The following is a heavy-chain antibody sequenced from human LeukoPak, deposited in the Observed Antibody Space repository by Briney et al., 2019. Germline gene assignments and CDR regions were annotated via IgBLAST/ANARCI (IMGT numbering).Heavy chain of an antibody. Sequence: SETLSLTCIVSGGSISSYYWSWIRQPPGKGLEWIGYIYYSGSTNYNPSLKSRVTISVDTSKNQFSLKLSSVTAADTAVYYCARIRITTFITQSGYYMDVWGKGTTVTISS. V-gene: IGHV4-59*01. D-gene: IGHD3-10*01. CDR1: GGSISSYY. CDR3: ARIRITTFITQSGYYMDV. J-gene: IGHJ6*03. CDR2: IYYSGST.